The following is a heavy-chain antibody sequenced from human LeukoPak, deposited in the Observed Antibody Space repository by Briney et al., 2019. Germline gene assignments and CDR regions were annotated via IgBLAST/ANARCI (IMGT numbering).Heavy chain of an antibody. D-gene: IGHD3-22*01. CDR1: GGSFGGYY. J-gene: IGHJ4*02. V-gene: IGHV4-34*01. Sequence: SETLSLTCAVYGGSFGGYYWSWIRQPPGKGLEWIGEINHSGSTNYNPSLKSRVTISVDTSKNQFSLKLSSVTAADTAVYYCAGHYYYDTSGSDYWGQGALVTVSS. CDR2: INHSGST. CDR3: AGHYYYDTSGSDY.